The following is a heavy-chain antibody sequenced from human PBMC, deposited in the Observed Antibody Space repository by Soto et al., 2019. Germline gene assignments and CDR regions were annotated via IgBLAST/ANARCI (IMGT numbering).Heavy chain of an antibody. CDR1: GGTFNSYT. CDR2: IMAIFEKR. V-gene: IGHV1-69*01. CDR3: ERERASCNHDF. J-gene: IGHJ4*02. D-gene: IGHD1-1*01. Sequence: QVQLVQSEAEVKKPGSSLRLSCRTSGGTFNSYTINWVRRAPGQGLEWVGGIMAIFEKRNYAQKFLGRVTITADAPPSTCAREGGGLINEVRALYTCERERASCNHDFWGQGPPVTVPS.